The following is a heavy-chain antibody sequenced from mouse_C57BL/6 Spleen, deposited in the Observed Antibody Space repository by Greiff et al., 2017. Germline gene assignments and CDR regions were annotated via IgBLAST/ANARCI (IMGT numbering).Heavy chain of an antibody. CDR3: ARRSDYDYDGGAWFAY. J-gene: IGHJ3*01. CDR1: GYTFTSYW. D-gene: IGHD2-4*01. CDR2: IDPSDSYT. V-gene: IGHV1-59*01. Sequence: QVQLQQPGAELVRPGTSVKLSCKASGYTFTSYWMHWVKQRPGQGLEWIGVIDPSDSYTNYNQKFKGKATLTVDTSSSTAYMQLSSLTSEDSAVYYCARRSDYDYDGGAWFAYWGQGTLVTVSA.